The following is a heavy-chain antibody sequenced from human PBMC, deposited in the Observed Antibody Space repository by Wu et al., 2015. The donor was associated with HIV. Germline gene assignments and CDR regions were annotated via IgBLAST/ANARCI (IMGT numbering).Heavy chain of an antibody. J-gene: IGHJ4*02. CDR1: GDTFNIFA. D-gene: IGHD5-12*01. CDR3: ARGGFGYSHSWYGFDY. Sequence: QVQLVQSGAEVKKPGSSVKVSCKASGDTFNIFAINWVRQAPGQGLEWMGGIIPAFGTTDYAGKFQGRVTISADDSTSTAYMELKRLTSEDTAVYFCARGGFGYSHSWYGFDYWGQGTLVTVSS. V-gene: IGHV1-69*12. CDR2: IIPAFGTT.